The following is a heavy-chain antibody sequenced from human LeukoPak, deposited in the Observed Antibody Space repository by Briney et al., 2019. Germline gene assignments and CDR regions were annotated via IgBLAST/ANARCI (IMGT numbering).Heavy chain of an antibody. D-gene: IGHD3-22*01. Sequence: GASVKVSCKASGGSFSSYAISWVRQAPGQGPEWMGKIIPILGIANYAQRFQGRVTITADKSTNTAYMELNSLRSEDTAVYYCASPYDSSGYRLGAFDIWGQGTMVTVSS. CDR1: GGSFSSYA. CDR2: IIPILGIA. V-gene: IGHV1-69*04. CDR3: ASPYDSSGYRLGAFDI. J-gene: IGHJ3*02.